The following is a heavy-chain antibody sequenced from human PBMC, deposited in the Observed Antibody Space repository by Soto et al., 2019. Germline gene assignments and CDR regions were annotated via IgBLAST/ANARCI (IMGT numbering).Heavy chain of an antibody. V-gene: IGHV3-23*01. D-gene: IGHD5-18*01. CDR2: ISGSGGST. Sequence: GVSLRLSCAASGFTFSSYAMSWVRQAPGKGLEWVSAISGSGGSTYYADSVKGRFTISRDNSKNTLYLQMNSLRAEDTAVYYCAKNGYSYGYFDYWGQGTLVTVSS. J-gene: IGHJ4*02. CDR3: AKNGYSYGYFDY. CDR1: GFTFSSYA.